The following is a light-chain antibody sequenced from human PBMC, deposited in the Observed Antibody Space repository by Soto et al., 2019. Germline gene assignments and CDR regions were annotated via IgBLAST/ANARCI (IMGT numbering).Light chain of an antibody. CDR1: QSVNNN. V-gene: IGKV3-15*01. CDR3: QQYNNWPLT. CDR2: GAS. Sequence: EIVMTQSPATLSVSPGERATLSCRASQSVNNNLAWYQQKPGQAPRLLIYGASARATGIPARFSGSGSGTEFTXTISSLQSEDFAVYYCQQYNNWPLTFGGGTKVEIK. J-gene: IGKJ4*01.